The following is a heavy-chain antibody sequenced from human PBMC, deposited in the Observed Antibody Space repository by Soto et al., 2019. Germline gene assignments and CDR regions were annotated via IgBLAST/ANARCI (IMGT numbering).Heavy chain of an antibody. CDR3: ARDRRGTGPPPWHPMGY. CDR2: INPSGGST. D-gene: IGHD3-16*01. V-gene: IGHV1-46*01. Sequence: GASVKVSCKASGYTFTSYYMHWVRQAPGQGLEWMGIINPSGGSTSYAQKFQGRVTMTRDTSTSTVYMELSSLRSEDTAVYYCARDRRGTGPPPWHPMGYWGQGTLVTVSS. CDR1: GYTFTSYY. J-gene: IGHJ4*02.